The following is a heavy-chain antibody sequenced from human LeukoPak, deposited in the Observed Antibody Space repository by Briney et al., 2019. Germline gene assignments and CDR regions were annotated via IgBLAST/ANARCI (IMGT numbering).Heavy chain of an antibody. J-gene: IGHJ4*02. D-gene: IGHD6-19*01. CDR1: GFTFDDYG. V-gene: IGHV3-9*01. CDR2: ISWSGGTT. CDR3: AKGPLIEVAGTTWDH. Sequence: PGRSLRLSCAASGFTFDDYGMHWVRQAPGKGLEWVSGISWSGGTTDYADSVKGRFTISRDNSKNTLFLQMNSLRAEDTAVYYCAKGPLIEVAGTTWDHWGQGTLVTVSS.